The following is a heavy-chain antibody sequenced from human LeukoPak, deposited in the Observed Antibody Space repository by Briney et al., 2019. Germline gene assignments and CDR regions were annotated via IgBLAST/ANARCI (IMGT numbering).Heavy chain of an antibody. V-gene: IGHV3-30-3*01. CDR1: GFIFSSYA. D-gene: IGHD6-6*01. J-gene: IGHJ6*03. CDR3: AGGRSSSLHYYYYFMDV. Sequence: GTSLRLSCAASGFIFSSYAMHWVRQAPGKGLEWVAVISYDGSNKYYADSVKGRFTISRDNSKNTLYLQMNSLRAEDTAVYYCAGGRSSSLHYYYYFMDVWGKGTTVTVSS. CDR2: ISYDGSNK.